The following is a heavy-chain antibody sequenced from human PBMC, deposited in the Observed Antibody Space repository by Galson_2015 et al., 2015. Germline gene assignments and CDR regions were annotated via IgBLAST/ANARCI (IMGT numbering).Heavy chain of an antibody. J-gene: IGHJ4*02. CDR1: VFTFSNAW. Sequence: SLRLSCAASVFTFSNAWMSWVRQAPGKGLEWVGRIKSKTDGGTTDYAAPVKGRFTISRDDSKNTLYLQMNSLKTEDTAVYYCTIYYDSSGPPCYWGQGTLVTVSP. V-gene: IGHV3-15*01. D-gene: IGHD3-22*01. CDR3: TIYYDSSGPPCY. CDR2: IKSKTDGGTT.